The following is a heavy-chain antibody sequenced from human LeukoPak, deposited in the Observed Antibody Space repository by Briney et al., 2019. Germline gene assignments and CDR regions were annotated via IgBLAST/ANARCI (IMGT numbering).Heavy chain of an antibody. V-gene: IGHV3-30*04. Sequence: GGSLRLSCAGSGFTFTSYAMHWVRQAPGKGLEWVAVISYDGGNKYYADSVKGRFTISRDNSKNTLYLQMNSLRPEDTAVYYCARGVPEFGELLGDFDYWGQGTLVTVSS. CDR3: ARGVPEFGELLGDFDY. D-gene: IGHD3-10*01. CDR1: GFTFTSYA. CDR2: ISYDGGNK. J-gene: IGHJ4*02.